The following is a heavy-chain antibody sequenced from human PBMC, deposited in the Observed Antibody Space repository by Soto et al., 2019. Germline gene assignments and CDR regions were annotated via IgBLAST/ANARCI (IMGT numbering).Heavy chain of an antibody. CDR3: SRGILV. CDR2: ISYGGST. V-gene: IGHV4-31*03. Sequence: QVQLQESGPGLVKPSQTLSLTCTVSGGSINSGGYCWSGVRQHPGKGLEWIGYISYGGSTSYNASLKSRVTISVDTSKNQFYLKLSSVTAADTAVYYCSRGILVWGQGTLITVSS. J-gene: IGHJ4*02. D-gene: IGHD5-18*01. CDR1: GGSINSGGYC.